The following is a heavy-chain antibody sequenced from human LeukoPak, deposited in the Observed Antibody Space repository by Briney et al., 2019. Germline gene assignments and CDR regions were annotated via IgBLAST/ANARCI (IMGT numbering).Heavy chain of an antibody. Sequence: GESLKISCKGSGYSFTSYWIGWVRQMPGKGLEWMGIIYPGDSDTRYSPSFQGQVTISADKSISTAYLKWSILKASDTAMYYCARGPYYHFWSGPDANWFDPWGQGTLATVSS. CDR2: IYPGDSDT. D-gene: IGHD3-3*01. CDR3: ARGPYYHFWSGPDANWFDP. V-gene: IGHV5-51*01. J-gene: IGHJ5*02. CDR1: GYSFTSYW.